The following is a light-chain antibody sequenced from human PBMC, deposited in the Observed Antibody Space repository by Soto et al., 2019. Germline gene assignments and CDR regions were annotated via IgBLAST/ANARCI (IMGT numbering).Light chain of an antibody. CDR1: QSVSSSY. V-gene: IGKV3-20*01. CDR2: GAS. Sequence: EIVLTQSPGTLSLSPGERATLSCRASQSVSSSYLAWYQQKPGQAPRLLIYGASSRATGIPDRFSGSGSGTYFSLTISRLEPEDFAVYYCRQYGSSPPLTFGGGTKVEIK. J-gene: IGKJ4*01. CDR3: RQYGSSPPLT.